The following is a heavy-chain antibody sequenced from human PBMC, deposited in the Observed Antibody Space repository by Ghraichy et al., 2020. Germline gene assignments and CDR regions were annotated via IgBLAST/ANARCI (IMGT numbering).Heavy chain of an antibody. CDR1: GGSFSGYH. CDR2: INHSGST. Sequence: SETLSLTCAVYGGSFSGYHWSWIRQPPGKGLEWIGEINHSGSTNYNPSLKSRVTISVDTSKNQFSLKLSSVTAADTAVYYCARDVWGSYRHWGQGTLVTVSS. V-gene: IGHV4-34*01. CDR3: ARDVWGSYRH. D-gene: IGHD3-16*02. J-gene: IGHJ4*02.